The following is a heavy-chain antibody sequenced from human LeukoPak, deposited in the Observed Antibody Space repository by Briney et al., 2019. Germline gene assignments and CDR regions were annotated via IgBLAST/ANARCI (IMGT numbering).Heavy chain of an antibody. CDR3: AREEIAAAGIYFDY. D-gene: IGHD6-13*01. Sequence: SLRLSCAASXFTFSSYAMHWVRQAPGKGLEWVAVISYDGSNKYYADSVKGRFTISRDNSKNTLYLQMNSLRAEDTAVYYCAREEIAAAGIYFDYWGQGTLVTVSS. J-gene: IGHJ4*02. V-gene: IGHV3-30-3*01. CDR2: ISYDGSNK. CDR1: XFTFSSYA.